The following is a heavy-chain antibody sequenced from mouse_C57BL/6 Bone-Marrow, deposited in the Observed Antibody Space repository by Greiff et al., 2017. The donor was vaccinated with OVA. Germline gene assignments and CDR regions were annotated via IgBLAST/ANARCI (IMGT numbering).Heavy chain of an antibody. CDR1: GYTFTSYW. Sequence: ESGAELVKPGASVKMSCKASGYTFTSYWITWVKQRPGQGLEWIGDIYPGSGSTNYNEKFKSKATLTVDTSSSTAYMQLSSLTSEDSAVYYCAGTGSEYFDVWGTGTTVTVSS. J-gene: IGHJ1*03. D-gene: IGHD4-1*01. CDR3: AGTGSEYFDV. CDR2: IYPGSGST. V-gene: IGHV1-55*01.